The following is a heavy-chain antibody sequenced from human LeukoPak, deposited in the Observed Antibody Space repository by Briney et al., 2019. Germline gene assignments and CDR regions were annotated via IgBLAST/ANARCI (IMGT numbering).Heavy chain of an antibody. CDR1: GFSFSNYG. CDR2: ISGYGSST. Sequence: SGGSLRLSCAASGFSFSNYGMSWVRQAPGKGLEWVSSISGYGSSTYYADFVMGRFTISRDNSKNTLYLQMNSLRAEDTALYYCTKDQTTRLSSSWYLYFDHWGQGTLVTVSS. V-gene: IGHV3-23*01. J-gene: IGHJ4*02. CDR3: TKDQTTRLSSSWYLYFDH. D-gene: IGHD6-13*01.